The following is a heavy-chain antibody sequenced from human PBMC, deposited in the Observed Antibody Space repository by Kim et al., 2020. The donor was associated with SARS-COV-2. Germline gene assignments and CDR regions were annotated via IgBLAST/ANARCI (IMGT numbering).Heavy chain of an antibody. CDR1: GFTFSNAW. V-gene: IGHV3-15*01. D-gene: IGHD3-10*01. Sequence: GGSLRLSCAASGFTFSNAWMSWVRQAPGKGLEWVGRMKSKTDGGTTDYATPVKGRFTISRDDSRNTLYLQINSLKTEDTAVYYCTTLWWGGDYWGQGTLVTVSS. CDR2: MKSKTDGGTT. J-gene: IGHJ4*02. CDR3: TTLWWGGDY.